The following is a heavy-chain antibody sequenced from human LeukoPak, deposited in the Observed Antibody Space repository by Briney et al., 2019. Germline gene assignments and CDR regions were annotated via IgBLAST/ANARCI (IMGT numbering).Heavy chain of an antibody. CDR3: ARGGSGISNAFDI. D-gene: IGHD3-10*01. CDR2: LYYSWST. CDR1: GGSISSYY. V-gene: IGHV4-59*01. J-gene: IGHJ3*02. Sequence: SETLSLTCSVSGGSISSYYWSWIRQPPAKGLEWIGYLYYSWSTNSNPSLNSRVTMSVDTSKNQFPLKLRSVSAADTAVYYCARGGSGISNAFDIWGQGTMVTVSS.